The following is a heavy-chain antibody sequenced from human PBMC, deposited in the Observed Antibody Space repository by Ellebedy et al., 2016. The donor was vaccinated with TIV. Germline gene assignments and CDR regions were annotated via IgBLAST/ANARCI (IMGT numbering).Heavy chain of an antibody. CDR2: ISHSGST. V-gene: IGHV4-39*07. D-gene: IGHD1-26*01. CDR3: ARLNSGSYYGMDI. CDR1: GGSISSGGYY. Sequence: SETLSLTCTVSGGSISSGGYYWSWIRQPPGKGLEWIGEISHSGSTNYNPSLKSRVTISVDTSKNQFSLKLSSVTAADTAVYYCARLNSGSYYGMDIWGQGTTVTVPS. J-gene: IGHJ6*02.